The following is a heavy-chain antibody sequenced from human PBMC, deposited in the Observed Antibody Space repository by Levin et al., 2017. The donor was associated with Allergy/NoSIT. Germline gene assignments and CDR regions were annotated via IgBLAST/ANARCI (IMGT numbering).Heavy chain of an antibody. CDR1: GFTFSGYT. CDR3: ASDGSHDTLDI. V-gene: IGHV3-21*01. D-gene: IGHD6-25*01. J-gene: IGHJ3*02. Sequence: LSLTCAASGFTFSGYTLNWVRQAPGKGLEWVSSISSSSTYIYYADSLKGRFTISRDDAKNSLSLQMNSLRVEDTAVYYCASDGSHDTLDIWGQGTMVTVSS. CDR2: ISSSSTYI.